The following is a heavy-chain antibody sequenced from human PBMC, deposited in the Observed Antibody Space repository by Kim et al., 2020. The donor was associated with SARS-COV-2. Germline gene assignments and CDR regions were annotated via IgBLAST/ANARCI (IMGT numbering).Heavy chain of an antibody. V-gene: IGHV4-39*07. J-gene: IGHJ4*02. CDR3: AKTAAAIFDF. Sequence: TYYNPSLKSRGTISLDTSKNQFSLQVSSVTAADTAIYYCAKTAAAIFDFWGQGTLVTVSS. D-gene: IGHD6-13*01. CDR2: T.